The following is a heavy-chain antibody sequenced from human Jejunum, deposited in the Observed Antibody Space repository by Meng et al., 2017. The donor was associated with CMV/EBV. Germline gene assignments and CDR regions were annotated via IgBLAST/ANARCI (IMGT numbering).Heavy chain of an antibody. Sequence: TFSAYYMSWIRPAPGKGLEWVSHISYSGSTIYYADSVKGRFTISRDNARNSLYLQMNSLRAEDTAVYYCARMGDSSSPLGFALDYWGQGTLVTVSS. CDR3: ARMGDSSSPLGFALDY. CDR2: ISYSGSTI. D-gene: IGHD6-6*01. CDR1: TFSAYY. J-gene: IGHJ4*02. V-gene: IGHV3-11*01.